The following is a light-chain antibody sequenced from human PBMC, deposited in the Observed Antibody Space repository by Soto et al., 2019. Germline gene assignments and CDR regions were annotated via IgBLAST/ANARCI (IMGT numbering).Light chain of an antibody. CDR1: QSVSSSN. J-gene: IGKJ2*01. Sequence: VLTQSPGTLSLSPGGRATLSCRASQSVSSSNLAWYQKKPGQAPRLLIYGASTRATGMPDRFSGSGSATDFTVTISRLEPADFAVYYCEQYDSSPYTFGQGTNLEIK. V-gene: IGKV3-20*01. CDR2: GAS. CDR3: EQYDSSPYT.